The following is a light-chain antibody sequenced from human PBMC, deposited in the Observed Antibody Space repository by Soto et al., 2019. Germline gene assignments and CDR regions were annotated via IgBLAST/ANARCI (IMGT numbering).Light chain of an antibody. V-gene: IGLV2-14*01. CDR1: GREVGGYNY. J-gene: IGLJ1*01. CDR2: DVS. Sequence: QSVLTQPASGSGAPGQSITISCTGNGREVGGYNYVSWYQQHPGKAPKLMIYDVSNRPSGVSNRFSGSKSGNTASLTISGLQAEDEADYYCSSYTSSSTLYVFGTGTKVTVL. CDR3: SSYTSSSTLYV.